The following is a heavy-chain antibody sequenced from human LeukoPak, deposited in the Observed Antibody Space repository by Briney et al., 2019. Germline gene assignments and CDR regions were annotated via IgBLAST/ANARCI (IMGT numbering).Heavy chain of an antibody. J-gene: IGHJ4*02. Sequence: GGSLRLSCAASGFTFSSYAMSWVRQAPGKGLEWGSVISASGGSTGYADSVKGRFTLSRDNSKNTLSLQMNSLRAEDTAVYYCARSLYTAMAKSYFDYWGQGTLVTVSS. CDR2: ISASGGST. D-gene: IGHD5-18*01. V-gene: IGHV3-23*01. CDR3: ARSLYTAMAKSYFDY. CDR1: GFTFSSYA.